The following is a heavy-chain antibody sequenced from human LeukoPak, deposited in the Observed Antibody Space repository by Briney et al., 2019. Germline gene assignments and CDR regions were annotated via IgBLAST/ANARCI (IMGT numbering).Heavy chain of an antibody. J-gene: IGHJ5*02. Sequence: SETLSLTCTVSGGSISSYYWSWIRQPPGKGLVGSGYIYYSERNYYNPSLKSRVTISVATSKNQFSLKLSSVTAADTAVYYCARHNFVVPASFDPWGQGTLVTVSS. V-gene: IGHV4-59*08. CDR1: GGSISSYY. CDR3: ARHNFVVPASFDP. D-gene: IGHD2-2*01. CDR2: IYYSERN.